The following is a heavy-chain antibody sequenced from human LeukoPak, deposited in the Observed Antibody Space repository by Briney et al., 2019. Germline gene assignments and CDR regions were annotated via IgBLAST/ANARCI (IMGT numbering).Heavy chain of an antibody. Sequence: SGPTLVNPTQTLTLTCTFSGFSLTSGVGVAWIRQPPGKALEWLGLIYWDDDTRYSPFLKNRLNITKDNSKSQVFLTMTNVDPADTATYYCAHREVIMVRGVTIDPLFDFWGQGTLVIVSP. J-gene: IGHJ4*02. CDR2: IYWDDDT. V-gene: IGHV2-5*02. CDR3: AHREVIMVRGVTIDPLFDF. CDR1: GFSLTSGVG. D-gene: IGHD3-10*01.